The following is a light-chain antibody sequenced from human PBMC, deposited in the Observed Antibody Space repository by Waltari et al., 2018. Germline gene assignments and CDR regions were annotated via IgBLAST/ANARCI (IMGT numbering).Light chain of an antibody. CDR2: DVH. J-gene: IGLJ3*02. CDR3: ASKTDNAAVL. V-gene: IGLV2-14*03. CDR1: SNDVGAYDC. Sequence: QSALTQPASVSGSPGQSITISCTGTSNDVGAYDCVSWYQHHPGNVPQLLIYDVHNRPSGASGRFAGSKSGNTASLTISGLQAGGEADYYCASKTDNAAVLFGGGTKVTVL.